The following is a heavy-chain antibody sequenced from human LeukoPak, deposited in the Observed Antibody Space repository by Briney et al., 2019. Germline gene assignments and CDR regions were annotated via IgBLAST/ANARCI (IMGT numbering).Heavy chain of an antibody. V-gene: IGHV3-23*01. D-gene: IGHD6-19*01. Sequence: GGSLRLSCAASGFTFRSHGMSWVRQAPGKGLEWVSAISGSGGSTYYADSVKGRFTISRDNSKNTLYLQMNSLRAEDTAVYYCAKDPLNSSGWPALDYWGQGTLVTVSS. CDR2: ISGSGGST. CDR1: GFTFRSHG. CDR3: AKDPLNSSGWPALDY. J-gene: IGHJ4*02.